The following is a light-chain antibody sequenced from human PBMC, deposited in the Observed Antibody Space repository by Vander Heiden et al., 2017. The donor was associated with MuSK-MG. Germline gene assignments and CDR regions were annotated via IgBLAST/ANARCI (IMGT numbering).Light chain of an antibody. Sequence: QSALTQPPSASVSPGQSLTISCTGPSSHVGSYNLVSWHQQHPRTAPKVMFYEVSQRPAGVSNRSAGSKAGKTASTTTAGLQAEDEADYYCCSYAGSSTVVFGTGTKVTVL. V-gene: IGLV2-23*02. CDR2: EVS. CDR3: CSYAGSSTVV. CDR1: SSHVGSYNL. J-gene: IGLJ1*01.